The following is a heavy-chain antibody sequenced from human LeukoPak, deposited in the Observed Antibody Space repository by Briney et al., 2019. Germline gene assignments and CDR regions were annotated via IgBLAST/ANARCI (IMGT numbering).Heavy chain of an antibody. CDR1: GYTFTGYY. Sequence: GASVKLSCKASGYTFTGYYMHWVRQAPGQGLEWMGWINPNSGGTNYAQKFQGRVTMTRDTSISTAYMELSRLRSDDTAVYYCALSGGYSGTLFDYWGQGTPVTPSS. CDR3: ALSGGYSGTLFDY. V-gene: IGHV1-2*02. J-gene: IGHJ4*02. CDR2: INPNSGGT. D-gene: IGHD5-12*01.